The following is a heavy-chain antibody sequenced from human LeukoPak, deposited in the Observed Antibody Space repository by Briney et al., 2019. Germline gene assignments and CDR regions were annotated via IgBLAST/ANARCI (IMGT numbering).Heavy chain of an antibody. J-gene: IGHJ6*02. CDR1: GYTFTSYG. CDR3: ARGHYDILTGRNYYYYYGMDV. D-gene: IGHD3-9*01. CDR2: ISAYNGNT. V-gene: IGHV1-18*01. Sequence: VKVSCKASGYTFTSYGISWVRQAPGQGLEWMGWISAYNGNTNYAQKLQGRVTMTTDTSTSTAYMELRSLRSDDTAVYYCARGHYDILTGRNYYYYYGMDVWGQGTTVTVSS.